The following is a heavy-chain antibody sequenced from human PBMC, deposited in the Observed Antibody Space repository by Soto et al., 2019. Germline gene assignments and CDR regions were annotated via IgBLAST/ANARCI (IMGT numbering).Heavy chain of an antibody. D-gene: IGHD6-19*01. CDR1: GFTFSSYA. V-gene: IGHV3-23*01. CDR3: AKCLYSSGWYGPLPYYFDY. CDR2: ISGSGGST. J-gene: IGHJ4*02. Sequence: LRLSCAASGFTFSSYAMSWVRQAPGKGLEWVSAISGSGGSTYYADSVKGRFTISRDNSKNTLYLQMNSLRAKDTAVYYCAKCLYSSGWYGPLPYYFDYWGQGTLVTVSS.